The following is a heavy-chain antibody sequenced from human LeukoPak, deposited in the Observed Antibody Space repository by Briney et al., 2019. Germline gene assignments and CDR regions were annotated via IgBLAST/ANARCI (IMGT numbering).Heavy chain of an antibody. J-gene: IGHJ4*02. CDR2: INPSGGST. V-gene: IGHV1-46*01. D-gene: IGHD2-15*01. CDR3: ARDSAYCSGGSCANTMIVTLVY. CDR1: GYTFISYF. Sequence: ASVKVSCKASGYTFISYFMHWVRQAPGHGLEWVGIINPSGGSTSYAQKFQGRVTMTRDTSTSTVYMELSSLRSEDTAVYYCARDSAYCSGGSCANTMIVTLVYWGQGTLVTVSS.